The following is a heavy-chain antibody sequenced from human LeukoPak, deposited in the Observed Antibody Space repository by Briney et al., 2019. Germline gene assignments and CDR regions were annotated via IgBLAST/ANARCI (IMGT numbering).Heavy chain of an antibody. V-gene: IGHV4-59*08. CDR3: ARGSYSSSSLLSY. CDR2: IYYSGST. Sequence: TSETLSLTCTVSGGSISSYYWSWIRQPPGNGLEWIGYIYYSGSTSYNPSLESRVTMSVDTSKNQFSLRLSSVTAADTAVYYCARGSYSSSSLLSYWGQGTLVTVSS. J-gene: IGHJ4*02. D-gene: IGHD6-6*01. CDR1: GGSISSYY.